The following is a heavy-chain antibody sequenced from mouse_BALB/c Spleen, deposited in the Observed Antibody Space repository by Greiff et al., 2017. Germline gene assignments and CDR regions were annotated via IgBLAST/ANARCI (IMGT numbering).Heavy chain of an antibody. V-gene: IGHV3-2*02. D-gene: IGHD2-1*01. Sequence: EVQRVESGPGLVKPSQSLSLTCTVTGYSITSDYAWNWIRQFPGNKLEWMGYISYSGSTSYNPSLKSRISITRDTSKNQFFLQLNSVTTEDTATYYCARGGNPDYWGQGTTLTVSS. J-gene: IGHJ2*01. CDR2: ISYSGST. CDR3: ARGGNPDY. CDR1: GYSITSDYA.